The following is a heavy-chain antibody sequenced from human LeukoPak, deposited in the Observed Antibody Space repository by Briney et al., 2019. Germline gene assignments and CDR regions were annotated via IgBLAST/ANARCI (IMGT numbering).Heavy chain of an antibody. CDR2: GSTYNGNT. D-gene: IGHD3-10*01. CDR3: AGGWLGELLNDY. J-gene: IGHJ4*02. V-gene: IGHV1-18*01. Sequence: ASVKLSCKSSGYTFTSCGISWVRQGPGQGIEWMGFGSTYNGNTTYAKQLQDSVIMITDTSTSTAFTEQMSLISDETPVDYCAGGWLGELLNDYWGQGTLVTVSS. CDR1: GYTFTSCG.